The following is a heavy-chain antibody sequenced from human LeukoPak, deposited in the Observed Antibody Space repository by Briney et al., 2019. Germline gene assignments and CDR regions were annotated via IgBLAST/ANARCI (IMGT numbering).Heavy chain of an antibody. CDR3: ARDSYYYDSSGSDY. J-gene: IGHJ4*02. CDR1: GFTFSSYA. Sequence: PGGSLRLSCAASGFTFSSYAMHWVRQAPGKGLEWVAVISYDGSNKYYADSVKGRFTISRDNSKNTLYLQMNSLRAEDTAVYYCARDSYYYDSSGSDYWGQGTLATVSS. CDR2: ISYDGSNK. V-gene: IGHV3-30-3*01. D-gene: IGHD3-22*01.